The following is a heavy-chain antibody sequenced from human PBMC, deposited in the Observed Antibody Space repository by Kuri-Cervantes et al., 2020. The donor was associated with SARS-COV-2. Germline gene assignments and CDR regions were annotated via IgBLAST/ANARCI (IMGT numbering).Heavy chain of an antibody. CDR2: MNPNSGNT. CDR3: ARESSSSWYWFDP. Sequence: ASVKVSCKASGYTFTSYDINWVRQATGQGLEWMGWMNPNSGNTGYAQKFQGRVTITRNTSISTAYMELSSLRSEDTAVYYCARESSSSWYWFDPWGQGTLVTVSS. V-gene: IGHV1-8*03. D-gene: IGHD6-13*01. CDR1: GYTFTSYD. J-gene: IGHJ5*02.